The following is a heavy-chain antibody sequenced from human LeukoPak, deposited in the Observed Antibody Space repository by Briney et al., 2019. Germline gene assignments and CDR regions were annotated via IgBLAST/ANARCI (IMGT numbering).Heavy chain of an antibody. Sequence: PGGSLRLSCAASGFTFSSYWMSWVRQAPGKGLEWVANIKQDGSEKHYVDAVKGRFTISRDDAKNSLYLQTNSLRAEDTAVYYCARDFYDSSGYYYPLDYWGQGVLVTVSS. CDR1: GFTFSSYW. CDR2: IKQDGSEK. CDR3: ARDFYDSSGYYYPLDY. J-gene: IGHJ4*02. D-gene: IGHD3-22*01. V-gene: IGHV3-7*01.